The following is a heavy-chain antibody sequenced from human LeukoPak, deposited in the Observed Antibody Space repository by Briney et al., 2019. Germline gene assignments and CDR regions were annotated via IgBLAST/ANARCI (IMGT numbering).Heavy chain of an antibody. Sequence: TSETLSLTCTVSGGSVSSGSYYWRWIRQPPGKGLEWIGNIYHSGSTKYSPSLKGRVTISIDTSKNQFSLNLSSVTAADTAIYYRARDTGYLGSNYGMDVWGQGTTVTVSS. CDR2: IYHSGST. V-gene: IGHV4-61*01. D-gene: IGHD3-16*02. J-gene: IGHJ6*02. CDR1: GGSVSSGSYY. CDR3: ARDTGYLGSNYGMDV.